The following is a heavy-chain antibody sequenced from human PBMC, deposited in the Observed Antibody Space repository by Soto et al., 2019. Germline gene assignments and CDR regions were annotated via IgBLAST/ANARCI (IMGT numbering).Heavy chain of an antibody. Sequence: QVQLVKSGGGVVQPGRSLRLSCGASGFTVSSYGIHWVRQAPGKGLEWVAVISRDGGTKYYADSVKGRFTISRDNSRNTLFLEMNSLRGDDMAVYYCTGEVASGYWGQGTLVTVSS. CDR2: ISRDGGTK. D-gene: IGHD2-8*02. J-gene: IGHJ4*02. V-gene: IGHV3-30*03. CDR3: TGEVASGY. CDR1: GFTVSSYG.